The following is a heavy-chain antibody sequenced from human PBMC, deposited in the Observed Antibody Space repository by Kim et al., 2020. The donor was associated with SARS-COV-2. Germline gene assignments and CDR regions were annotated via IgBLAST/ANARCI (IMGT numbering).Heavy chain of an antibody. CDR3: ARRLSNTSGSGSHYCEL. D-gene: IGHD3-10*01. J-gene: IGHJ2*01. CDR1: GGSFSGFY. CDR2: INHSGRT. Sequence: SETLSLTCAVYGGSFSGFYWSWIRQPPGRGLEWIGEINHSGRTNYNPSLKSRVTISVDTSKNQFSLKLTSVTAPDTAVYDCARRLSNTSGSGSHYCELWG. V-gene: IGHV4-34*01.